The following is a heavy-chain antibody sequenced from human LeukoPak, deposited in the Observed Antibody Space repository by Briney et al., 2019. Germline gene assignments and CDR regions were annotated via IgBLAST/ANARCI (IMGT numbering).Heavy chain of an antibody. CDR3: ARGNGPFGSVAGTRFDY. CDR2: ISYDGSNK. Sequence: GGSLRLSCAASGFIFSNYWMSWVRQAPGKGLEWVAVISYDGSNKYYADSVKGRFTISRDNSKNTLYLQMNSLRAEDTAVYYCARGNGPFGSVAGTRFDYWGQGTLVTVSS. D-gene: IGHD6-19*01. V-gene: IGHV3-30-3*01. J-gene: IGHJ4*02. CDR1: GFIFSNYW.